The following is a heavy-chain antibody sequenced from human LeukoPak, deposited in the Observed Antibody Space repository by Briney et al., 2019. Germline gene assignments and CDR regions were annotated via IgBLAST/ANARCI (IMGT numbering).Heavy chain of an antibody. Sequence: SETLSLTCTVSGGSISSSSYYWGWIRQPPGKGLEWIGSIYYSGGTYYNPSLKSRVTISVDTSKNQFSLKLSSVTAADTAVYYCARHPRGYYDILTGYYSPYWFDPWGQGTLVTVSS. V-gene: IGHV4-39*01. CDR1: GGSISSSSYY. CDR3: ARHPRGYYDILTGYYSPYWFDP. J-gene: IGHJ5*02. CDR2: IYYSGGT. D-gene: IGHD3-9*01.